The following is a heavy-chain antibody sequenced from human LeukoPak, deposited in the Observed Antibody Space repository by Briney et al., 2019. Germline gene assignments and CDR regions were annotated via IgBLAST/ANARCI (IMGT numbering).Heavy chain of an antibody. CDR1: GGSISSYY. CDR3: ARSKDILTGYCFDY. J-gene: IGHJ4*02. D-gene: IGHD3-9*01. Sequence: PSETLSLTCAVYGGSISSYYWSWIRQPPGKGLEWIGYIYYSGSTKYNPSLKSRVTISVDTSKKQFSLKLSSVTAADTAVYYCARSKDILTGYCFDYWGQRALVTVSS. V-gene: IGHV4-59*01. CDR2: IYYSGST.